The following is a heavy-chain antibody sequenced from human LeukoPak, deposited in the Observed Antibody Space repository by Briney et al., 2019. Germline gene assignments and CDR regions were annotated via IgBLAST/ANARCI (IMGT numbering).Heavy chain of an antibody. J-gene: IGHJ5*02. V-gene: IGHV3-23*01. CDR1: GFTFSIYT. Sequence: PGGSLRLSCATSGFTFSIYTMNWVRQAPGKGLEWVSAISGSGGSTYYADSVKGRFTVSRDNSKNTVYLQMSSLRADDTAVYYCAKERVIAAVGTVGFDPWGQGTLVTVSS. CDR3: AKERVIAAVGTVGFDP. D-gene: IGHD6-13*01. CDR2: ISGSGGST.